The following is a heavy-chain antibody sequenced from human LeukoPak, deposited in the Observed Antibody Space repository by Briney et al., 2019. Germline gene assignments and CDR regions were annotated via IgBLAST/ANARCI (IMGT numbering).Heavy chain of an antibody. Sequence: GGSLRLSCAASGFTFSDYYMSWIRQSPGKGLEWVSYISRSSSTIYYADSVKGRFTISRDNAKNSLYLQMNSLRAEDTAVYYCARDQNYDSSGFPNFDYWGQGTLVTVSS. D-gene: IGHD3-22*01. V-gene: IGHV3-11*04. CDR1: GFTFSDYY. J-gene: IGHJ4*02. CDR2: ISRSSSTI. CDR3: ARDQNYDSSGFPNFDY.